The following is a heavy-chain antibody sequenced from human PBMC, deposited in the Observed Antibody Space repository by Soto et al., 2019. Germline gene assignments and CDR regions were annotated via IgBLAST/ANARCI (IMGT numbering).Heavy chain of an antibody. J-gene: IGHJ6*02. D-gene: IGHD2-2*01. Sequence: SETLSLTCTVSGGFISSGGYYWAWIRQHPGKGLEWVGYIYHSGSTYYNPSLKSRVTISVDTSENQFSLRLSSVTAADTAIYCCARERCSTGCPMDVWGQGATVTVSS. V-gene: IGHV4-31*02. CDR1: GGFISSGGYY. CDR2: IYHSGST. CDR3: ARERCSTGCPMDV.